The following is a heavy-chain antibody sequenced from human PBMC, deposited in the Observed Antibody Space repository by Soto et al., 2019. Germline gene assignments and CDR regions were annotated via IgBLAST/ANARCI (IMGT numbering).Heavy chain of an antibody. D-gene: IGHD3-16*01. CDR3: ANWGKSGSDF. V-gene: IGHV3-23*01. CDR2: ISGSAGTT. Sequence: GGSLRLSCAASGFSFSNYAMSWVRQAPGKGLEWVSGISGSAGTTYYTDSMKGRFTISRDNSQNTLYLQMNSLRAEDTAIYYCANWGKSGSDFWGQGTLVTVPS. CDR1: GFSFSNYA. J-gene: IGHJ4*02.